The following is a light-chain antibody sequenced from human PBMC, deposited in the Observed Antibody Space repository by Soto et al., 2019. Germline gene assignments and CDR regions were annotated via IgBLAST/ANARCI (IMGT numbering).Light chain of an antibody. CDR1: TNDIAVCSY. V-gene: IGLV2-14*03. Sequence: QSALTQPASVSGSPGQSITISCTGTTNDIAVCSYVAWYQQHPGKAPNLMIYDVTTRPSGVSDRFSGSKSGDTASLTISGLQAEDEAIYYCSSYRSGSTTVVFGGGTKLTVL. J-gene: IGLJ3*02. CDR2: DVT. CDR3: SSYRSGSTTVV.